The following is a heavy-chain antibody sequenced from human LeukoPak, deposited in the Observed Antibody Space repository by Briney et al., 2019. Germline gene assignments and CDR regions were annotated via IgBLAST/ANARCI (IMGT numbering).Heavy chain of an antibody. J-gene: IGHJ5*02. CDR1: GYIFTGYF. V-gene: IGHV1-2*02. CDR3: AREKQLTPNWFDP. CDR2: INPSSGGT. D-gene: IGHD3-9*01. Sequence: ASVKVSCKASGYIFTGYFIHWVRQAPGQGLEWMGWINPSSGGTNYAQNFQGRVTMTRDTSISTAYMELNSLRSDDTAIYYCAREKQLTPNWFDPWGQGTLVTVSS.